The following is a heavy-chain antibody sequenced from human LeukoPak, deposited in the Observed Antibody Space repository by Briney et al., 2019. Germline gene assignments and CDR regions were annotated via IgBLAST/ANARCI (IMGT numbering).Heavy chain of an antibody. J-gene: IGHJ4*02. V-gene: IGHV3-11*06. CDR3: ARGAAGTIFDY. Sequence: PGGSLRLSCAASGFTFSDYYMSWIRQAPGKGLEWVSYISSSSSYTNYADSVKGRFTISRDNAKNSLHLQMNSLRAEDTAVYYCARGAAGTIFDYWGQGTLVTVSS. CDR2: ISSSSSYT. D-gene: IGHD6-13*01. CDR1: GFTFSDYY.